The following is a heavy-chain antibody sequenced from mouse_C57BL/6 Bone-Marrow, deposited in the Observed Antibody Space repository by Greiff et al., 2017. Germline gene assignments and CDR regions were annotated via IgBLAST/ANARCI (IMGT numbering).Heavy chain of an antibody. CDR1: GFNIQNTY. J-gene: IGHJ2*01. V-gene: IGHV14-3*01. CDR3: APLRNYFDY. CDR2: IDPANGNT. D-gene: IGHD1-1*01. Sequence: EVQLQQSVAELVRPGASVKLSCTASGFNIQNTYMHWVKQRPEQGLEWIGRIDPANGNTKYAPKFQGKATITADTSSNTAYLQLSSLTSEDTAIYYCAPLRNYFDYWGEGTTLTVSS.